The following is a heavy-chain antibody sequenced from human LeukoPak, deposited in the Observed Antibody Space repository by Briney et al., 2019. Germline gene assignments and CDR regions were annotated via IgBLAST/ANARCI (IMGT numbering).Heavy chain of an antibody. CDR3: TKTRNCATSFSSPGGGFDY. CDR2: IRSSGDIT. Sequence: GGSLRLSCAASGCTFSSYAMNWVRQAPGKGLEWVSGIRSSGDITYYADSVRGRFTISRDNFENTLYLQMNSLRAEDTAVYYWTKTRNCATSFSSPGGGFDYWGHGTLVTVSS. J-gene: IGHJ4*01. V-gene: IGHV3-23*01. D-gene: IGHD6-13*01. CDR1: GCTFSSYA.